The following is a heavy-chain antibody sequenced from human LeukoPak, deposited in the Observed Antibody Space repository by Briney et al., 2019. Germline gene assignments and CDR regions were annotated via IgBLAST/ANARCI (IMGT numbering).Heavy chain of an antibody. V-gene: IGHV4-4*07. CDR1: GASISGFY. D-gene: IGHD6-19*01. CDR2: MYTSGTT. CDR3: AGLIAVAGTNAFDI. Sequence: SETLSLTCTVSGASISGFYWNWVRQPAGKGLEWIGRMYTSGTTNYNPSLKSRVTMSVDTSKNQFSLNLSSVTAADTAVYYCAGLIAVAGTNAFDIWGQGTMVTVSS. J-gene: IGHJ3*02.